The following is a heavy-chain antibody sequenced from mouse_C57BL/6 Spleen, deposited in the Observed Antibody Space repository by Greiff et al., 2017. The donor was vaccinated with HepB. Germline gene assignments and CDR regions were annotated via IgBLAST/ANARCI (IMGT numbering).Heavy chain of an antibody. J-gene: IGHJ1*03. V-gene: IGHV1-19*01. Sequence: EVQLQQSGPVLVKPGASVKMSCKASGYTFTDYYMNWVKQSHGKSLEWIGVINPYNGGTSYNQKLKGKATLTVDKSSSTAYMELNSLTSEDSAVYYCARYRNSYWYFDVWGTGTTVTVSS. CDR1: GYTFTDYY. D-gene: IGHD2-1*01. CDR3: ARYRNSYWYFDV. CDR2: INPYNGGT.